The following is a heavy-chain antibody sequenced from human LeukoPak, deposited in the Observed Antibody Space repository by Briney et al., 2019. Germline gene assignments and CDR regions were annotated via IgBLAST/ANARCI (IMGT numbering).Heavy chain of an antibody. D-gene: IGHD3-22*01. V-gene: IGHV3-33*01. J-gene: IGHJ3*02. CDR3: ARPTLVMGDDAFDI. CDR2: TWYDGSNK. Sequence: PGGSLRLSCAASGFTFSSYGMHWVRQAPGKGLEWVAVTWYDGSNKYYADSVKGRFTISRDNSKNTLYLQMNSLRAEDTAVYYCARPTLVMGDDAFDIWGQGTMVTVSS. CDR1: GFTFSSYG.